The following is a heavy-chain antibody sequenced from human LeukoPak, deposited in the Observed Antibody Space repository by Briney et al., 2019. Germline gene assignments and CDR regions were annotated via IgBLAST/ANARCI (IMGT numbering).Heavy chain of an antibody. CDR1: GYSFTSYY. CDR3: ARDRGSSWYVDY. Sequence: ASVKVSCKTSGYSFTSYYIHWVRQAPGQGLEWMGWINPSSGGTEYAQKFQGRVTMTADTSISTAYMELSRLRSDGTAVYYCARDRGSSWYVDYWGQGTLVTVSS. D-gene: IGHD6-13*01. CDR2: INPSSGGT. V-gene: IGHV1-2*02. J-gene: IGHJ4*02.